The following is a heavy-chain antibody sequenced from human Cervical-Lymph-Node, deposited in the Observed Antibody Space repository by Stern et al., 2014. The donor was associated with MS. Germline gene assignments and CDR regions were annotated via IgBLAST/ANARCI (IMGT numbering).Heavy chain of an antibody. V-gene: IGHV3-30*04. CDR3: AKGGSGSYLD. J-gene: IGHJ4*02. CDR2: MSYDGRDK. D-gene: IGHD1-26*01. Sequence: VQLVESGGGVVQPGRSLRLSCAASGFVFRRYALPWVRQAPGKGLEWVALMSYDGRDKYYTDAVKGRFTVSRDNSNNTVDLEMNSLRLEDTAVYYCAKGGSGSYLDWGQGSLVTVSS. CDR1: GFVFRRYA.